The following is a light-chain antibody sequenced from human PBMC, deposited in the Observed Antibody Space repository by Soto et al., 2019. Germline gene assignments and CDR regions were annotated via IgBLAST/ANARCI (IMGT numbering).Light chain of an antibody. V-gene: IGLV2-8*01. Sequence: QSALTQPPPASGSPGQSVTISCTGTDSDVGGYNFVSWFQQHPGKAPKLMIYEVNKRPSGVPDRFSGSKSGNTASLTVSGLQAEDEANYYCNSYAGGNSFVFGGGTKLTVL. CDR2: EVN. CDR3: NSYAGGNSFV. CDR1: DSDVGGYNF. J-gene: IGLJ2*01.